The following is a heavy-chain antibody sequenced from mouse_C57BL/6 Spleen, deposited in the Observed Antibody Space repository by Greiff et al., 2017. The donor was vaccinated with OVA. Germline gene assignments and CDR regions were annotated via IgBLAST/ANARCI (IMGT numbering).Heavy chain of an antibody. CDR3: ARPLYDGYYGYFEV. CDR1: GFTFSDYY. CDR2: ISNGGGST. V-gene: IGHV5-12*01. Sequence: EVQLVESGGGLVQPGGSLKLSCAASGFTFSDYYMYWVRQTPEKRLEWVAYISNGGGSTYYPDTVKGRFTISRDNAKNTLYLQMSRLKSEDTAMYYCARPLYDGYYGYFEVWGTGTTVTVSS. D-gene: IGHD2-3*01. J-gene: IGHJ1*03.